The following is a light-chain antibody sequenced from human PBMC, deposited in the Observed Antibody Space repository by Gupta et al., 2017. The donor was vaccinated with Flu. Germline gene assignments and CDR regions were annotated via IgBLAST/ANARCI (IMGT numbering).Light chain of an antibody. V-gene: IGKV1-5*03. Sequence: DIQMTPSPSTLSASVGDRVTITCRDSQSISSWLAWYQQKPGKAPKLLIYMASSLESGVPSRFSGSGSGTEFTLTISSLHPDDFATYYCQQYNSPRGSFGQGTKLEIK. CDR1: QSISSW. J-gene: IGKJ2*03. CDR3: QQYNSPRGS. CDR2: MAS.